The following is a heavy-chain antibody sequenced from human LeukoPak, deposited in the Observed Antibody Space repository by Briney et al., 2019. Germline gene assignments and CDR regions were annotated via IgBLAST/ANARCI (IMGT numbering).Heavy chain of an antibody. CDR1: GFTFSSYW. D-gene: IGHD3-22*01. CDR2: INSDGSST. V-gene: IGHV3-74*01. J-gene: IGHJ4*02. CDR3: AKSLYYYDSSGYTY. Sequence: PGGSLRLSCAASGFTFSSYWMHWVRQAPGKGLVWVPRINSDGSSTSYADSVKGRFTISRDNSKNTLYLQMNSLRAEDTAVYYCAKSLYYYDSSGYTYWGQGTLVTVSS.